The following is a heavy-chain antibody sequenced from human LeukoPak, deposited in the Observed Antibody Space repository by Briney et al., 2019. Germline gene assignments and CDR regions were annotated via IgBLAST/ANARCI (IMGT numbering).Heavy chain of an antibody. V-gene: IGHV3-30*02. D-gene: IGHD5-18*01. CDR1: GFTFSSYG. CDR3: GKERDTAMVTIDY. Sequence: GGSLRLSCAASGFTFSSYGMHWVRQAPGKGLEWVAFIWYDGSNKYYADSVKGRFTISRDNSKNTLYLQMNSLRAEDTAVYYCGKERDTAMVTIDYWGQGTLVTVSS. J-gene: IGHJ4*02. CDR2: IWYDGSNK.